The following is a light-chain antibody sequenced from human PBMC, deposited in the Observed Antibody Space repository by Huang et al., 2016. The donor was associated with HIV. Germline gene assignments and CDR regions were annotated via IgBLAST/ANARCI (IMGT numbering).Light chain of an antibody. J-gene: IGKJ5*01. CDR1: QDITNY. V-gene: IGKV1-9*01. CDR2: AAS. Sequence: IQLTQSPSSLSLLIGDRVTITCRASQDITNYLAWYQQKPRKPPKVLIYAASTLPGGVPSRFSGSGSGRNFTLNINNLQPEDFGTYYCQQLNSYPITFGQGTRLEIK. CDR3: QQLNSYPIT.